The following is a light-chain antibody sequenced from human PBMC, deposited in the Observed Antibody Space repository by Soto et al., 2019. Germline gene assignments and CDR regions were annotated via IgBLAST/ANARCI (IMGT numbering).Light chain of an antibody. J-gene: IGKJ4*01. CDR2: HTS. Sequence: DIQMTQSPPFVSASVGDRVTISCRASQNAGSWLSWFHQKPGGAPNLLIFHTSRLQTGVPSRFVGRGSGTEFTLTISSLQPEDFGTYYCQHADGLRALTFGGGTTVEI. CDR3: QHADGLRALT. CDR1: QNAGSW. V-gene: IGKV1-12*01.